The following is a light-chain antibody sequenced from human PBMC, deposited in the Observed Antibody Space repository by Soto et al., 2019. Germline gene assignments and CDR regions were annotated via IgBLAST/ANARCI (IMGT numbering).Light chain of an antibody. CDR1: SSDIVNYNS. J-gene: IGLJ3*02. CDR2: EVN. CDR3: CLSPGSLTWL. V-gene: IGLV2-14*01. Sequence: QSALTQPASVSGSPGQSITISCTGTSSDIVNYNSVSWYQLHPGKAPKLMIYEVNNRPSGVPDRFSGSKSGSTASLTISGLQAEDEAEYYCCLSPGSLTWLFGGGTKLTVL.